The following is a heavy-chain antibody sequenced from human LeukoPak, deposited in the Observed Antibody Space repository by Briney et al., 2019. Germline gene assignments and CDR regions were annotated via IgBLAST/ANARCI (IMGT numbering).Heavy chain of an antibody. CDR3: ARGNGLAAAGVFDY. D-gene: IGHD6-13*01. Sequence: SETLSLTCTVSGDSISSGSYYWSWIRQPAGKGLEWIGRIYSSGRINYNLSLKSRVTISVDTSKNQFSLKLSSVTAADTAVYYCARGNGLAAAGVFDYWGQGTLVTVSS. CDR2: IYSSGRI. V-gene: IGHV4-61*02. CDR1: GDSISSGSYY. J-gene: IGHJ4*02.